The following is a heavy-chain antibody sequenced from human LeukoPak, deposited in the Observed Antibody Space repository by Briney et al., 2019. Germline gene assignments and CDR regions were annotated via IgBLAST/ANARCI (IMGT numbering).Heavy chain of an antibody. J-gene: IGHJ6*02. D-gene: IGHD2-15*01. Sequence: GASVKVSCKASGYTFSSYAISWVRQAPGQGLEWMGGIIPIFGTANYAQKFQGRVTITADESTSTAYMELSSLRSEDTAVYYCARGLLYYYYYGMDVWGQGTTATVSS. V-gene: IGHV1-69*13. CDR2: IIPIFGTA. CDR3: ARGLLYYYYYGMDV. CDR1: GYTFSSYA.